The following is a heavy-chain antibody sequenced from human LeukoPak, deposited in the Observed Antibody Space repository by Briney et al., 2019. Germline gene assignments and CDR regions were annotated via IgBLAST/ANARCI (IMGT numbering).Heavy chain of an antibody. CDR2: IYYSGST. Sequence: PSETLSLTCTVSGGSISSGGYYWSWIRQHPGKGLEWIGYIYYSGSTYYNPSLKSRVTISVDTSKNQFSLKLSSVTAADTAVYYCARETNLRGYSYGYLDYWGQGTLVTVSS. D-gene: IGHD5-18*01. V-gene: IGHV4-31*03. CDR1: GGSISSGGYY. CDR3: ARETNLRGYSYGYLDY. J-gene: IGHJ4*01.